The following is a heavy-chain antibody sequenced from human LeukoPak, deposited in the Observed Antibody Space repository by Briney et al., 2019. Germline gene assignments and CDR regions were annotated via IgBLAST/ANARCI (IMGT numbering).Heavy chain of an antibody. CDR1: GYTFTSHA. D-gene: IGHD2/OR15-2a*01. CDR2: INGATGNT. CDR3: ARSIIIVPNTSYYYYYMDV. V-gene: IGHV1-3*01. Sequence: ASVKLSCKASGYTFTSHALHWVRQAPGEGLEWMAWINGATGNTEYSQKFQARVTITRDTCASTAYMELSSLRSEDTAVYYCARSIIIVPNTSYYYYYMDVWGQGTTVTVSS. J-gene: IGHJ6*02.